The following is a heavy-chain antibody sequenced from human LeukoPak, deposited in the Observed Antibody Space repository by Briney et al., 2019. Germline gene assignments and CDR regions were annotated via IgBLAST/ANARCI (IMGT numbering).Heavy chain of an antibody. V-gene: IGHV4-59*01. J-gene: IGHJ4*02. Sequence: NPSETLSLTCPVSGGSISTYYWSWIRQPPGKGLEWLGYIYYTGSTNYNPSIKSRATISIDTSKNQFSLKLNSVTAADTAVYYCASTHSGNYYYFDYWGQGALVTVSS. D-gene: IGHD1-26*01. CDR2: IYYTGST. CDR1: GGSISTYY. CDR3: ASTHSGNYYYFDY.